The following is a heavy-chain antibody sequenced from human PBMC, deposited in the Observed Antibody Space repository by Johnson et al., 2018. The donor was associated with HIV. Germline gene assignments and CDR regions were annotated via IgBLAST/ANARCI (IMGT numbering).Heavy chain of an antibody. V-gene: IGHV3-30*18. D-gene: IGHD1-26*01. J-gene: IGHJ3*02. CDR1: GFTFSSYG. Sequence: QVQLVESGGGVVQPGRSLRLSCAASGFTFSSYGMHWVRQAPGKGLEWVAVISYDGGNKYYADSVKGRFTISRDNSKNTLYLQMNSLRAEDTAVYYCAKWSIVGATFSDAFDIWGQGTMVTVSS. CDR2: ISYDGGNK. CDR3: AKWSIVGATFSDAFDI.